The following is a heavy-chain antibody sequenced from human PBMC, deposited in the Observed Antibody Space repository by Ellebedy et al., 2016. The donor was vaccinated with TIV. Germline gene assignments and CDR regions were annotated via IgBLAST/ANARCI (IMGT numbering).Heavy chain of an antibody. D-gene: IGHD6-13*01. V-gene: IGHV3-11*06. J-gene: IGHJ4*02. CDR2: ISVSNIYT. Sequence: GESLKISCAASGFTFRYSYMSWVRQPPGKGLEWVSFISVSNIYTNYADSVKGRFTISRDNAKNSLYLQMNSLRAEDTAVYYCARRGLPAGGTLLYYWGQGTLVTVSS. CDR1: GFTFRYSY. CDR3: ARRGLPAGGTLLYY.